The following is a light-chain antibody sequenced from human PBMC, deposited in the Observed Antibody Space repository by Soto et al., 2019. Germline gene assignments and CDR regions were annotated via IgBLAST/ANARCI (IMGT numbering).Light chain of an antibody. CDR1: SSEVGGYNY. CDR2: DVT. CDR3: CSYTTSNTRQIV. V-gene: IGLV2-14*01. J-gene: IGLJ1*01. Sequence: QSALTQPASVSGSPGQSITISCTGTSSEVGGYNYVSWYQQQPGKAPKFMIYDVTNRPSGVSNRFSGSKSSNTASLTISGLQAEDEADYYCCSYTTSNTRQIVFGTG.